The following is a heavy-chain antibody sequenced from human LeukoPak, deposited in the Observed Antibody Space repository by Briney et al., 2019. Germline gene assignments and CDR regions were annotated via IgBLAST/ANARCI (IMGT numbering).Heavy chain of an antibody. V-gene: IGHV3-30*02. Sequence: GGSLRLSCAASGFTFSSYGMHWVRQAPGKGLEWVAFIRYDGSNKYYADSVKGRFTISRDNSKNTLYLQMNSLRAEDTAVYYCAKEGYYGSGSYSDYWGQGTLVTVSS. CDR2: IRYDGSNK. D-gene: IGHD3-10*01. CDR3: AKEGYYGSGSYSDY. CDR1: GFTFSSYG. J-gene: IGHJ4*02.